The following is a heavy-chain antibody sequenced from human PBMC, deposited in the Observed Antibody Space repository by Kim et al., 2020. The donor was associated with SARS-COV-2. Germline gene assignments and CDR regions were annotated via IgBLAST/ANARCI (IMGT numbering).Heavy chain of an antibody. Sequence: STYYNPSLKSRVTISVDTSKNQFSLKLSSVTAADTAVYYCARLDIAAYDYWGQGTLVTVSS. CDR3: ARLDIAAYDY. V-gene: IGHV4-39*01. CDR2: ST. D-gene: IGHD6-25*01. J-gene: IGHJ4*02.